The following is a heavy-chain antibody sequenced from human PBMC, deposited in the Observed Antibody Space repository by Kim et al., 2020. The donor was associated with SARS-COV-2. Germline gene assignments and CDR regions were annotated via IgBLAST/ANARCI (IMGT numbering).Heavy chain of an antibody. CDR3: ARLGSSSWYGEGYFQH. D-gene: IGHD6-13*01. CDR2: IYPGDSDT. J-gene: IGHJ1*01. CDR1: GYSFTSYW. V-gene: IGHV5-51*01. Sequence: GESLKISCKGSGYSFTSYWIGWVRQMPGKGLEWMGIIYPGDSDTRYSPSFQGQVTISADKSISTAYLQWSSLKASDTAMYYCARLGSSSWYGEGYFQHWGQGTLVTVSS.